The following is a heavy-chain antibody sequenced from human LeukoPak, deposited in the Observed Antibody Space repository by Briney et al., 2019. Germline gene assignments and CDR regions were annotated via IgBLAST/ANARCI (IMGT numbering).Heavy chain of an antibody. Sequence: EASVKVSCKASGGTFNSNYVSWVRQAPGQGLEWMGRIIPILALPNYAHKFQGRITITADKSATTAYMELSSLTSEDTAVYYCTRDREVGSTTEGFWYFDLWGRGTLVTVSS. V-gene: IGHV1-69*04. CDR3: TRDREVGSTTEGFWYFDL. CDR2: IIPILALP. J-gene: IGHJ2*01. D-gene: IGHD1-26*01. CDR1: GGTFNSNY.